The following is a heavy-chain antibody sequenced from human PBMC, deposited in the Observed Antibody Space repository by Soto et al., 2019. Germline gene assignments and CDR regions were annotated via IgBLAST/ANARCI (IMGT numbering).Heavy chain of an antibody. V-gene: IGHV1-3*01. CDR3: AKSANPYDILTGYFGGRRAVYYYGMDV. CDR1: GYTFTGCA. Sequence: ASVKVSCKASGYTFTGCAMHWVRQAPGQRLEWMGWINAGNGNTKYSQKFQGRVTITRDTSASTAYMELSSLRSEDTAVYYCAKSANPYDILTGYFGGRRAVYYYGMDVWGQGTTVTVSS. CDR2: INAGNGNT. D-gene: IGHD3-9*01. J-gene: IGHJ6*02.